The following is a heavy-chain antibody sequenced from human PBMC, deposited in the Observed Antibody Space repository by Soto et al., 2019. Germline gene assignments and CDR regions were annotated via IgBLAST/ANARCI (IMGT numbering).Heavy chain of an antibody. CDR2: IYHSGST. D-gene: IGHD3-22*01. CDR3: AGSGYYHNGGMDV. V-gene: IGHV4-59*04. Sequence: SETLSLTCTVSGGSISSYYWSWIRQPPGKGLEWIGYIYHSGSTYYNPSLKGRVTISVDRSKNQFSLKLSSVTAADTAVYYCAGSGYYHNGGMDVWGQGTTVTVSS. J-gene: IGHJ6*02. CDR1: GGSISSYY.